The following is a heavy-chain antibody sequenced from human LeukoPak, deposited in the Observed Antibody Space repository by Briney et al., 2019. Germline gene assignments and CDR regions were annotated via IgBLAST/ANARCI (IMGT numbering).Heavy chain of an antibody. CDR3: ARCYYDGSGFYYYFDY. J-gene: IGHJ4*02. V-gene: IGHV3-53*01. CDR2: IYSGGNT. Sequence: PGGSLRLSCAASGFSVSNYYMSWVRQAPGKGLEWVSVIYSGGNTYYTDSVKGRFTISRDNPKSTVFLQMGSLRGEDTAVYYCARCYYDGSGFYYYFDYWGQGTLVTVSS. D-gene: IGHD3-22*01. CDR1: GFSVSNYY.